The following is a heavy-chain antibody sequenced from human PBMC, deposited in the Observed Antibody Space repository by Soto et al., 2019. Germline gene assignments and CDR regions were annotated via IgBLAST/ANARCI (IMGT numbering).Heavy chain of an antibody. CDR2: IKHDGNEK. CDR3: VRATLSWGHYYFRGLDV. CDR1: GFMFGTYW. Sequence: PGGSLRLSCAATGFMFGTYWMSWVRQAPGKGLEWVANIKHDGNEKYYADSVKGRFTVSRDNAKNFLHLQMSSLRGDDTGVYFCVRATLSWGHYYFRGLDVWGQGTTVTVSS. V-gene: IGHV3-7*01. J-gene: IGHJ6*02. D-gene: IGHD3-22*01.